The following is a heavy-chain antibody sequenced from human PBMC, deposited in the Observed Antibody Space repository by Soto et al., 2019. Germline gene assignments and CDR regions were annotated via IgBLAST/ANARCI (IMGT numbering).Heavy chain of an antibody. CDR3: ARFSAAELAFDV. J-gene: IGHJ3*01. CDR2: IYYSGST. Sequence: QVQLQESGPGLVKPSETLSLSCTVSGGSSSSGTYYWSWIRQPPGKGLEWIGYIYYSGSTNYNPSLKSRVTISLGTSTKHFSLKLSSVTAADTAVYYCARFSAAELAFDVWGQGTMVAVSS. D-gene: IGHD6-13*01. V-gene: IGHV4-61*03. CDR1: GGSSSSGTYY.